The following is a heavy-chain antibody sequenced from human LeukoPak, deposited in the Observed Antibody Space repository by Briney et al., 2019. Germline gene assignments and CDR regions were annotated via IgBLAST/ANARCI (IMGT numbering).Heavy chain of an antibody. V-gene: IGHV1-2*02. J-gene: IGHJ5*02. Sequence: ASVKVSCKASGYTFIAYSMHWVRQAPGQGLEWMGWINPNSGGTNYAQKFQGRVTMTRDTSISTAYMDLSRLRSDDTAVYYCARGMGVLVPAATWFDPWGQGTLVTVPS. CDR1: GYTFIAYS. CDR3: ARGMGVLVPAATWFDP. D-gene: IGHD2-2*01. CDR2: INPNSGGT.